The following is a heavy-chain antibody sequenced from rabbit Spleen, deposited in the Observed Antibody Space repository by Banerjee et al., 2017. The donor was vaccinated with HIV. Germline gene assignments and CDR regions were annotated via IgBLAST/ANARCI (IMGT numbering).Heavy chain of an antibody. CDR1: GFSFSDRDV. CDR2: INAATGKP. D-gene: IGHD1-1*01. Sequence: QEQLVESGGGLVKPGGSLTLTCKASGFSFSDRDVMCWVRQAPGKGLEWIACINAATGKPVYATWAKGRFTISRTSSTTVTLRMTSLTAADRATYFCARDLVGVIGWNFYLWGQGTLVTVS. J-gene: IGHJ4*01. V-gene: IGHV1S45*01. CDR3: ARDLVGVIGWNFYL.